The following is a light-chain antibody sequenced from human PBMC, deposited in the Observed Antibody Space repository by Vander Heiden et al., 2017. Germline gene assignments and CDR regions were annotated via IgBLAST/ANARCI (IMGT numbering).Light chain of an antibody. V-gene: IGLV1-44*01. J-gene: IGLJ2*01. Sequence: QSVLTQPPSASGNPGQRVTISCSGSSSNIGSNTVNWYQQLPGTAPNLLIYRNNQRPSGVPDRFSGSKSGTSASLAISGLQSEDEADYYCAAWDDSLNVVVFGGGTKLTVL. CDR1: SSNIGSNT. CDR3: AAWDDSLNVVV. CDR2: RNN.